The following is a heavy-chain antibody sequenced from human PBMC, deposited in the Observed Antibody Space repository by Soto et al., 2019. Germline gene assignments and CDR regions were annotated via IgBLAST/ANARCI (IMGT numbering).Heavy chain of an antibody. CDR3: ARASYYDFWSGYYWQSDYYYYYGMDV. J-gene: IGHJ6*02. CDR1: GDTFTSYD. CDR2: MNPNSGNT. Sequence: ASVKVSCKASGDTFTSYDINWVRQATGQGLEWMGWMNPNSGNTGYAQKFQGRVTMTRNTSISTAYMELSSLRSEDTAVYYCARASYYDFWSGYYWQSDYYYYYGMDVWGQGTTVTVSS. D-gene: IGHD3-3*01. V-gene: IGHV1-8*01.